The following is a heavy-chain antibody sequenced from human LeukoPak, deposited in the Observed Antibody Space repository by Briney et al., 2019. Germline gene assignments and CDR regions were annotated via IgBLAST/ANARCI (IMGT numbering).Heavy chain of an antibody. CDR1: GFTFSSYG. D-gene: IGHD3-22*01. CDR2: IYSGGIT. V-gene: IGHV3-66*01. CDR3: ARDLTSYYYDSSGYPTDAFDI. J-gene: IGHJ3*02. Sequence: GGSLRLSCAASGFTFSSYGMHWVRQAPGTGLEWVSVIYSGGITYYADSVKGRFTISRDNSKNTLYLQMNSLRAEDTAVYYCARDLTSYYYDSSGYPTDAFDIWGQGTMVTVSS.